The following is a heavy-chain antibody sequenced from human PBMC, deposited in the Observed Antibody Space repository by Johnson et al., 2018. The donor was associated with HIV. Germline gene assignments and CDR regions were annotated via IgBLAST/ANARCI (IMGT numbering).Heavy chain of an antibody. V-gene: IGHV3-66*01. D-gene: IGHD3-10*01. CDR1: GFTVRSNY. CDR3: ARATYYYGPGGYLTRPRAFDV. Sequence: VQLVESGGGLVQPGRSLRLSCAASGFTVRSNYMSWVRQAPGKGLEWVSVIYSGGSPYYADSVKRSSTLSRDTAKNSLYLQMNSLRVEDTALYYCARATYYYGPGGYLTRPRAFDVWAQGTMVTVSS. J-gene: IGHJ3*01. CDR2: IYSGGSP.